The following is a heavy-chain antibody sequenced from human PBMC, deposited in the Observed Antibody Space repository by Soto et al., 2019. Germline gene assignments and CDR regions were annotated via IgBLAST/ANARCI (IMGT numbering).Heavy chain of an antibody. V-gene: IGHV1-18*04. CDR3: ARDYTGRGYFDY. Sequence: PSVKVSCKASGYTFSNYGISWVRQAPGQGLEWMGWINTFSDRTNYAQEFQGRVSMSTERSTTTVYMELRSLRSGDTALYYCARDYTGRGYFDYWGQGSLVTVSS. CDR1: GYTFSNYG. CDR2: INTFSDRT. J-gene: IGHJ4*03. D-gene: IGHD2-8*02.